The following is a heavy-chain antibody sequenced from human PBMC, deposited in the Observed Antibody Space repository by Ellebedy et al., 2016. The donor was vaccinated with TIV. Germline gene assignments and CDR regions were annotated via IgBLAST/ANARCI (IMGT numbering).Heavy chain of an antibody. V-gene: IGHV3-23*01. D-gene: IGHD2-15*01. J-gene: IGHJ3*02. CDR1: GFTFSSYA. CDR2: IIGSGGST. CDR3: ARGGGLGYCSGGSCYGYAFDI. Sequence: GESLKISCAASGFTFSSYAMSWVRQAPGKGLEWVSAIIGSGGSTYYADSVKGRFTISRDNSNNTLHLQRNSLRAGDTAVYYCARGGGLGYCSGGSCYGYAFDIWGQGTMVTVSS.